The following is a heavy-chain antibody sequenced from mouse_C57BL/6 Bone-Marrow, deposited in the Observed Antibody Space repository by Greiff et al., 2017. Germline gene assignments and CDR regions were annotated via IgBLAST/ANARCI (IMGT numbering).Heavy chain of an antibody. CDR3: ASRRYDYDEN. V-gene: IGHV1-53*01. CDR2: INPSNGGT. J-gene: IGHJ3*01. CDR1: GYTFPSYW. D-gene: IGHD2-4*01. Sequence: LKQSGTELVKPGASVKLSCKASGYTFPSYWMHWVKQRPGQGLEWIGNINPSNGGTNYNEKFKSNATLTVDKSSSTAYMQLSSLTSEDAAVYYCASRRYDYDENWGQGTLVTVSA.